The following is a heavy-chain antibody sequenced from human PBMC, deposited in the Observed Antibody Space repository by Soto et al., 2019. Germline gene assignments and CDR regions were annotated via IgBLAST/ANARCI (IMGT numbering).Heavy chain of an antibody. Sequence: QVQLVQSGAEVKKPGSSVKVSCKASGGTFSSYTISWVRQAPGQGLEWMGRIIPILGIANYAQKFQGRVTIXXDKPTSTAYMELSSLRSEDTAVYYCALGGSYGMDVWGQGTTVTVSS. CDR3: ALGGSYGMDV. D-gene: IGHD2-15*01. CDR2: IIPILGIA. CDR1: GGTFSSYT. V-gene: IGHV1-69*02. J-gene: IGHJ6*02.